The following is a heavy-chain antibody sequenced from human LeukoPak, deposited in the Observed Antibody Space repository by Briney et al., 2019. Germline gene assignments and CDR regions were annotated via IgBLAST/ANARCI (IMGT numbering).Heavy chain of an antibody. CDR3: AREGGGQVGYSSSSTFDY. D-gene: IGHD6-6*01. CDR2: TYYRSKWYN. CDR1: GDSVSSNSAA. Sequence: SQTLSLTCAISGDSVSSNSAAWNWIRQSPSRGLEWLGRTYYRSKWYNDYAVSVKSRITINPDTSKNQFSLQLNSVTPEDTAVYYCAREGGGQVGYSSSSTFDYWGQGTLVTVSS. V-gene: IGHV6-1*01. J-gene: IGHJ4*02.